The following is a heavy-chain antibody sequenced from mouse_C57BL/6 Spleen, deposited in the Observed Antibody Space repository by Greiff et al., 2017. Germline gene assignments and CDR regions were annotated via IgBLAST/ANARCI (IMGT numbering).Heavy chain of an antibody. D-gene: IGHD2-3*01. CDR1: GYSFTGYY. CDR2: INPSTGGT. V-gene: IGHV1-42*01. CDR3: ARPYDDYFDY. J-gene: IGHJ2*01. Sequence: VQLKESGPELVKPGASVKISCKASGYSFTGYYMNWVKQSPEKSLEWIGEINPSTGGTTYNQKFKAKATLTVDKSSSTAYMQLKSLTSEDSAVYYCARPYDDYFDYWGQGTTLTVSS.